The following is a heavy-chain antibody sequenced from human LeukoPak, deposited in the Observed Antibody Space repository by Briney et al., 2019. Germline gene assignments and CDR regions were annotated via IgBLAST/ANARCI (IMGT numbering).Heavy chain of an antibody. CDR1: GFTVSSNY. CDR3: AKETYTAFDF. D-gene: IGHD5-12*01. CDR2: IYSGGST. J-gene: IGHJ4*02. Sequence: GGSLRLSCAASGFTVSSNYMSWVRQAPGKGLEWVSVIYSGGSTYYADSVKGRFTISRDNAKNSLYLQMNSLRPEDAALYYCAKETYTAFDFGGPGTLVTVSS. V-gene: IGHV3-53*05.